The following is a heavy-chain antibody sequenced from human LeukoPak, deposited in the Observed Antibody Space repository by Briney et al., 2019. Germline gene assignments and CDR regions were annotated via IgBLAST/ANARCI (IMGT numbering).Heavy chain of an antibody. CDR1: GFTFSSYA. Sequence: PGGSLRLSCAASGFTFSSYAMNWVRQAPGKGLEWVSTISGSGGDTYYADSVKGRFTISRDNSKNTLYLQMNSLRAEDTAVYYCARPLSAAGFYWGQGTLVTVSS. V-gene: IGHV3-23*01. J-gene: IGHJ4*02. CDR2: ISGSGGDT. D-gene: IGHD6-13*01. CDR3: ARPLSAAGFY.